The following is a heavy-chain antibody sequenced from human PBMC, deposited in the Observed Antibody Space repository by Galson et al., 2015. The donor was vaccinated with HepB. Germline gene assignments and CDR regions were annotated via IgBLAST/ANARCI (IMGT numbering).Heavy chain of an antibody. CDR2: ISSSGSTI. J-gene: IGHJ4*02. D-gene: IGHD3-3*01. CDR1: GFTFSDYY. CDR3: AGSVFGVVPPDY. V-gene: IGHV3-11*01. Sequence: LRLSCAASGFTFSDYYMSWIRQAPGKGLEWVSYISSSGSTIYYADSVKGRFTISRDNAKNSLYLQMNSLRAEDTAVYYCAGSVFGVVPPDYWGQATLVTVSS.